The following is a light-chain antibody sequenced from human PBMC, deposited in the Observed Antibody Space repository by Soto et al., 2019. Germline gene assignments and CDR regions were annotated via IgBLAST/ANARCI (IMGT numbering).Light chain of an antibody. Sequence: DIQLTQSPSSLSASAGDGVTITCRASQSISTYLNWYQQKPGKAPSLLIYAASSLHSGVPSRFRCSGSGTDFTLSISDLQPEDFASYFCQQTYNTQPSFGGGTKVEIK. V-gene: IGKV1-39*01. CDR1: QSISTY. J-gene: IGKJ4*01. CDR2: AAS. CDR3: QQTYNTQPS.